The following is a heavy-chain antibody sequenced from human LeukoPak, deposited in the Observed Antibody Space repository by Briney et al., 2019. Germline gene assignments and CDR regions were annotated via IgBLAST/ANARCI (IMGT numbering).Heavy chain of an antibody. J-gene: IGHJ4*02. CDR3: GRDLGGRWSY. CDR2: INEDGSIT. V-gene: IGHV3-74*01. Sequence: PGGSLRISCAVSGFTFRTYWMHWVRQVPGEGLVWVSRINEDGSITSYADSVTGRFTISRDNAQNTLYLQMNSLSAEDTAVYYCGRDLGGRWSYWGQGALVTVSS. CDR1: GFTFRTYW. D-gene: IGHD3-16*01.